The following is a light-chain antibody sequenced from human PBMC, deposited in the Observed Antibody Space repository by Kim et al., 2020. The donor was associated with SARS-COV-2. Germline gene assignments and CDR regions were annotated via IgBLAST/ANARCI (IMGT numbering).Light chain of an antibody. V-gene: IGKV3-20*01. CDR2: GAS. Sequence: SLSQGERARLSCRASQSLNTNYLAWYQQKPGLAPRLLSFGASSRATGIPDRFSGGGSGTDFTLTITRLEPEDFAVYYCQEYGTSRTFGQGTKLEI. CDR3: QEYGTSRT. CDR1: QSLNTNY. J-gene: IGKJ2*01.